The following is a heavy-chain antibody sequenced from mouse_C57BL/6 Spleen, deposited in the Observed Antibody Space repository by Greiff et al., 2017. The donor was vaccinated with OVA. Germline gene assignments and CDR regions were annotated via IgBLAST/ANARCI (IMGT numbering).Heavy chain of an antibody. CDR1: GFSLTSYA. Sequence: VQRVESGPGLVAPSQSLSITCTVSGFSLTSYAISWVRQPPGKGLEWLGVIWTGGGTNYNSALKSRLSISKDNSKSQVFLKMNSLQTDDTARYYCARNYYGSSGWYFDVWGTGTTVTVSS. CDR2: IWTGGGT. J-gene: IGHJ1*03. D-gene: IGHD1-1*01. CDR3: ARNYYGSSGWYFDV. V-gene: IGHV2-9-1*01.